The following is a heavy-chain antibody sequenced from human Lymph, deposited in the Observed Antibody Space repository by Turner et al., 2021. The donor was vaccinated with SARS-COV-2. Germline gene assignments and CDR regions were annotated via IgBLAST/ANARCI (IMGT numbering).Heavy chain of an antibody. V-gene: IGHV3-30-3*01. J-gene: IGHJ6*02. CDR3: ARDTGGQVDV. CDR1: GFTFSSYA. Sequence: QVQLVESGGGVVQPGRFLRLSCAASGFTFSSYAMHWVRQAPVKGLEWVAVISYDGSNKYYADSVKGRFTISRDNSKNTLYLQMNSLRAEDTAVYYCARDTGGQVDVWGQVTTVTVSS. CDR2: ISYDGSNK. D-gene: IGHD2-8*02.